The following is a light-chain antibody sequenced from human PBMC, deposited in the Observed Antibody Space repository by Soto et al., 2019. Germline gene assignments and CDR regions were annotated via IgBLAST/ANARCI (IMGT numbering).Light chain of an antibody. CDR1: SSDVGGYNY. Sequence: QSAVTQPASVSGSPGQSITISCTGSSSDVGGYNYVSWYQHHPGKAPKLILYEVSNRPSGVSNRFSGSKSGITASLTISGLRAEDEADYYCNSYTITSTYVFGSGTKVTVL. CDR2: EVS. J-gene: IGLJ1*01. CDR3: NSYTITSTYV. V-gene: IGLV2-14*01.